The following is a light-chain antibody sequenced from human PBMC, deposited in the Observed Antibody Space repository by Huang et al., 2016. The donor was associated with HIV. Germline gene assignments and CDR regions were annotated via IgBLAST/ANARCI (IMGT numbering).Light chain of an antibody. V-gene: IGKV3-11*01. CDR1: QSVRTD. CDR2: AAS. J-gene: IGKJ4*01. CDR3: QQRRAWPLT. Sequence: ELVLTQSPATLSLSPGERATLSCRASQSVRTDLAWYQQKPGHAPRLLIYAASNRATGIPTRFSCSGSVTDFTLTSSDLQSEDFAVYYFQQRRAWPLTFGGGTKVEI.